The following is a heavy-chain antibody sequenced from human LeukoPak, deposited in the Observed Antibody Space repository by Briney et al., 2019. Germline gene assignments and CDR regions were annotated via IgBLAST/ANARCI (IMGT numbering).Heavy chain of an antibody. D-gene: IGHD3-10*01. J-gene: IGHJ4*02. V-gene: IGHV3-48*02. CDR2: ISSSSSTI. CDR1: GFTFSSYS. CDR3: ARDGWFGELLQTGGFLDY. Sequence: GGSLRLSCAASGFTFSSYSMNWVRQAPGKGLEWVSYISSSSSTIYYADSVKGRFTISRDNAKNSLYLQMNSLRDEDTAVYYCARDGWFGELLQTGGFLDYWGQGTLVTVSS.